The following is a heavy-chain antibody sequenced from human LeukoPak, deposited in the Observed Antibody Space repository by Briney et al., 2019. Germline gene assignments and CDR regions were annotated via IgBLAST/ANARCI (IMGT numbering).Heavy chain of an antibody. V-gene: IGHV4-59*11. CDR3: ARDPVCGGSCYSGWFDP. D-gene: IGHD2-15*01. J-gene: IGHJ5*02. Sequence: SETLSLTCTVSGGSINTHYYSWIRQPPGKGLEWIGYIFYSGSTNYNPSLKSRVTMSVDTSKNQFSLKLSSVTAADTAVYYCARDPVCGGSCYSGWFDPWGQGTLVTVSS. CDR2: IFYSGST. CDR1: GGSINTHY.